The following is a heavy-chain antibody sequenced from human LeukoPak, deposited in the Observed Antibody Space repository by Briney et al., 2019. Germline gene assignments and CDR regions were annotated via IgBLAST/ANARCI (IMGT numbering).Heavy chain of an antibody. Sequence: SETLSLTCTVSGYSISSGYYWGWIRQPPGKGMEWIGYIYYNGDTNYNPSLTSRVTISVDTSKNQFSLRLSSVTAADTAVYYCARLGYSSNWSGPSIIEYWGQGTLVTASS. J-gene: IGHJ4*02. CDR3: ARLGYSSNWSGPSIIEY. CDR2: IYYNGDT. CDR1: GYSISSGYY. D-gene: IGHD6-13*01. V-gene: IGHV4-38-2*02.